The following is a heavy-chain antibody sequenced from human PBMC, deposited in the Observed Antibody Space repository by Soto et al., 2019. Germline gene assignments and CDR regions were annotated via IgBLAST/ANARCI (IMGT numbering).Heavy chain of an antibody. J-gene: IGHJ4*02. D-gene: IGHD3-16*02. V-gene: IGHV3-33*01. CDR3: ARDLSGPLDY. CDR2: IWYDGSSE. Sequence: GGSLRLSCAASGFTFSNYAMHWVRQAPGKGLEWVALIWYDGSSEYYADSVKGRFTISRDISKNTLYLQMNSLRAEDTALYYCARDLSGPLDYWGQGT. CDR1: GFTFSNYA.